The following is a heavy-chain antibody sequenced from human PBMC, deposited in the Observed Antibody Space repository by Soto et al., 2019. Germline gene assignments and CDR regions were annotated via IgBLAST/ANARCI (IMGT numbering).Heavy chain of an antibody. CDR3: RRSSRYSTDV. J-gene: IGHJ6*04. CDR1: GDSIRSSSY. D-gene: IGHD6-13*01. V-gene: IGHV4-39*01. Sequence: SETLSLTCTVSGDSIRSSSYWGWIRQPPGKGLEWIGSIYSTGNTYYNPSLNSQVTISVDTSKNQFSLNVISVTAADKAVYYCRRSSRYSTDVWGKWPTVTVSS. CDR2: IYSTGNT.